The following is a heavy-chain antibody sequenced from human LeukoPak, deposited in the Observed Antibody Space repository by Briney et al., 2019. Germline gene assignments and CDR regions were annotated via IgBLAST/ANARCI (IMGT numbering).Heavy chain of an antibody. J-gene: IGHJ6*02. CDR2: INSDGSST. CDR3: ARDVYGSGSYYYYYYGMDV. CDR1: GFTFSSYW. V-gene: IGHV3-74*01. Sequence: GGSLRLSRAASGFTFSSYWMHWVRQAPGKGLVWVSRINSDGSSTSYADSVKGRFTISRDNAKNTLYLQMNSLRAEDTAVYYCARDVYGSGSYYYYYYGMDVWGQGTTVTVSS. D-gene: IGHD3-10*01.